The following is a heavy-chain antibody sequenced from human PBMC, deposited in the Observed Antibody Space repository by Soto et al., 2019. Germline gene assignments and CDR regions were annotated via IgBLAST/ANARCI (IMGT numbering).Heavy chain of an antibody. CDR3: AVYCSSTSCYVEASEYYYYYYGMDV. J-gene: IGHJ6*02. CDR2: IIPIFGTA. CDR1: GGTFSSYA. Sequence: QVQLVQSGAEVKKPGSSVKVSCKASGGTFSSYAISWVRQAPGQGLEWMGGIIPIFGTANYAQKFQGRVTITADESTGTAYMELSSLRSEDTAVYYCAVYCSSTSCYVEASEYYYYYYGMDVWGQGTTVTVSS. V-gene: IGHV1-69*01. D-gene: IGHD2-2*01.